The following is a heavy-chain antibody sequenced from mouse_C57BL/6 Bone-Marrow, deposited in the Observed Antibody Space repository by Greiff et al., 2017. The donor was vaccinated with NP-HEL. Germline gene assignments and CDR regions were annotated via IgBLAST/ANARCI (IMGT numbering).Heavy chain of an antibody. Sequence: QVQLQQSGAELMKPGASVKLSCKATGYTFTGYWIEWVKQRPGHGLEWIGEILPGSGSTNYNEKFKGKATFTADTSSNTAYMQLSSLTTEDSAIYYCARWGPPDYYGSSLNWFAYWGQGTLVTVSA. CDR2: ILPGSGST. J-gene: IGHJ3*01. V-gene: IGHV1-9*01. D-gene: IGHD1-1*01. CDR3: ARWGPPDYYGSSLNWFAY. CDR1: GYTFTGYW.